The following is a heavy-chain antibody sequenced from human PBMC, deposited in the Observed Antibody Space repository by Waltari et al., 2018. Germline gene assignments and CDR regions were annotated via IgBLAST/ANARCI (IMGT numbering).Heavy chain of an antibody. Sequence: QLQLQESGPGLVKPSETLSLSCSVSGGSITSNRHYWGWLRPPPGQGLVWLGTISYNGATYSSPSLRGRVTVSRDTSMNQLSLKLGSVTAADTAVYYCATYIGASIGTAAFDVWGQGTMVTVSS. V-gene: IGHV4-39*01. CDR1: GGSITSNRHY. CDR2: ISYNGAT. J-gene: IGHJ3*01. CDR3: ATYIGASIGTAAFDV. D-gene: IGHD5-12*01.